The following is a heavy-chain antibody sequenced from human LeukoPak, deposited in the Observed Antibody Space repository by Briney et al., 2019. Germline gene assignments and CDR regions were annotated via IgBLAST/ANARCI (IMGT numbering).Heavy chain of an antibody. J-gene: IGHJ4*02. Sequence: SETLSLTCTVSGGSISSGGYYWSWIRQHPGKGLEWIGYIYYSGSTYYNPSLKSRVTISVDTSKNQFSLKLSSVTAADTAVYYCARYDNSGSALENWGQGTLVTVSS. CDR3: ARYDNSGSALEN. CDR2: IYYSGST. V-gene: IGHV4-31*03. CDR1: GGSISSGGYY. D-gene: IGHD3-22*01.